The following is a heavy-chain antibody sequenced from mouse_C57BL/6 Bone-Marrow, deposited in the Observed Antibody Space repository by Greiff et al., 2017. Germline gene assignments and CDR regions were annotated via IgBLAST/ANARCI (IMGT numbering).Heavy chain of an antibody. V-gene: IGHV10-1*01. CDR1: GFSFNTYA. CDR2: IRSKSNNYAT. CDR3: VRPHERDYGSSYDYAMDY. J-gene: IGHJ4*01. Sequence: EVMLVESGGGLVQPKGSLKLSCAASGFSFNTYAMNWVRQAPGTGLEWVARIRSKSNNYATYYADSVKDRFTISRDDSESMLSLQMNNLKTEDTAMYYCVRPHERDYGSSYDYAMDYWGQGTSVTVSS. D-gene: IGHD1-1*01.